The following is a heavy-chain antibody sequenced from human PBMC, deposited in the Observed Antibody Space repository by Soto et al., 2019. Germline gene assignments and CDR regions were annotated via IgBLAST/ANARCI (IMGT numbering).Heavy chain of an antibody. D-gene: IGHD3-10*01. CDR3: AKDLNLWFGEALGY. CDR2: ISYDGSNK. J-gene: IGHJ4*02. Sequence: GGSLRLSCAASGFTFSSYGMHWVRQAPGKGLEWVAVISYDGSNKYYADSVKGRFTISRDNSKNTLYLQMNSLRAEDTAVYYCAKDLNLWFGEALGYWGQGTLVTVSS. V-gene: IGHV3-30*18. CDR1: GFTFSSYG.